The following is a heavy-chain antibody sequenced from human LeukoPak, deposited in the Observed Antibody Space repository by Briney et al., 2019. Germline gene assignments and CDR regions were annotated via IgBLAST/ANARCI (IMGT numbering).Heavy chain of an antibody. Sequence: SETLSLTCTVSGYSISTCYYWGWIQQPPGKGLEWIGNVYHSGSTYYNPSLRSRVTISVDTSKNQFSLKLSSVTAADTAVYYCERGGVVPAAIANWFDPWGQGTLVTVSS. D-gene: IGHD2-2*01. V-gene: IGHV4-38-2*02. CDR2: VYHSGST. CDR3: ERGGVVPAAIANWFDP. CDR1: GYSISTCYY. J-gene: IGHJ5*02.